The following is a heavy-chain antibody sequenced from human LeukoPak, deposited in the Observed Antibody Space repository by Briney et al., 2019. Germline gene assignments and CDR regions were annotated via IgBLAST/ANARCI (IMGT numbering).Heavy chain of an antibody. D-gene: IGHD3-10*01. CDR2: ISYDGSTK. CDR3: AKDRHFYGAGTYYNLDD. CDR1: GFIFSTHG. V-gene: IGHV3-30*18. Sequence: PGRSLRLSCAASGFIFSTHGMHWVRQAPGKGLEWVSLISYDGSTKYYADSVEGRFTISRDNSKSTMYLQLNSMRVEDTAVYYCAKDRHFYGAGTYYNLDDWGQGTLVTVSS. J-gene: IGHJ4*02.